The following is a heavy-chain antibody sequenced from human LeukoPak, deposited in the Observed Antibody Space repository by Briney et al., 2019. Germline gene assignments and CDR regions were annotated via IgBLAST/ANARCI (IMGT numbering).Heavy chain of an antibody. CDR2: ISAYNGNT. CDR3: ARDMGSNWFDP. D-gene: IGHD3-10*01. V-gene: IGHV1-18*01. CDR1: GYTFTTYA. J-gene: IGHJ5*02. Sequence: ASVKVSCKASGYTFTTYAMNWVRQAPGQGLEWMGWISAYNGNTNYAQKLQGRVTMTTDTSTSTAYMELRSLRSDDTAVYYCARDMGSNWFDPWGQGTLVTVSS.